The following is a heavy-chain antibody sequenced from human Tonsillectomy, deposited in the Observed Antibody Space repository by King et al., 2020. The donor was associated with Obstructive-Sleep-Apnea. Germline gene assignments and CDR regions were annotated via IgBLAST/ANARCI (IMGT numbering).Heavy chain of an antibody. CDR2: ISSSSGYI. D-gene: IGHD6-13*01. Sequence: VQLVESGGGLVKPGGSLRLSWAASGFTFSSYNMNWVRQAPGKGLGWVSSISSSSGYIYYTDSVKGRFSISRDNAKNSLYLQMNRLRVEDSAVYYCATALAAAAPFDSWGQGTLVTVSS. V-gene: IGHV3-21*06. CDR3: ATALAAAAPFDS. J-gene: IGHJ4*02. CDR1: GFTFSSYN.